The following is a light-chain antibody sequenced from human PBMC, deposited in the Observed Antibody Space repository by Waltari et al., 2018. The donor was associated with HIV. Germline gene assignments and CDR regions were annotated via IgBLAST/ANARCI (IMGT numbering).Light chain of an antibody. CDR2: DVT. CDR1: SSDVGTYNH. CDR3: CSYAGRDTWGGDIWV. V-gene: IGLV2-11*01. J-gene: IGLJ3*02. Sequence: QSALTQPRSVSGSPGQSVAISCTGTSSDVGTYNHVSWYPQHPGKAPKVIVYDVTQRSSGAPDRFSGSKSGNTASLTISGLQAEDEADYHCCSYAGRDTWGGDIWVFGGGTKLTVL.